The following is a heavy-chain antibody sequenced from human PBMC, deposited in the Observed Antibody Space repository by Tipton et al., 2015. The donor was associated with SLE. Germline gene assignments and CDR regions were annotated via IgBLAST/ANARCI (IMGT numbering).Heavy chain of an antibody. J-gene: IGHJ4*02. D-gene: IGHD5-12*01. CDR1: GFTFSGYW. V-gene: IGHV3-7*01. CDR2: IKQDGSEK. Sequence: SLRLSCAASGFTFSGYWMTWVRQAPGKGLEWVANIKQDGSEKYYVESVKGRFTISRDNAKTSLYLQMNSLRADDTGVYYCARLCGFDSLLDYGGQGTLVPVSS. CDR3: ARLCGFDSLLDY.